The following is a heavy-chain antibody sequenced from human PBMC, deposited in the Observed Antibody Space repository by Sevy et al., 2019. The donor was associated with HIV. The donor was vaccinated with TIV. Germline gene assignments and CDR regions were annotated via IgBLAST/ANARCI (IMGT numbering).Heavy chain of an antibody. J-gene: IGHJ4*02. CDR2: IDQDGSSE. V-gene: IGHV3-7*01. CDR1: GFTFRSYW. D-gene: IGHD5-18*01. Sequence: RGSLRLSCAASGFTFRSYWMTWVRQAPGKGLEWVANIDQDGSSEAYVDSVKGRFTISRDNVENSLFLQMNSLRVEDTAVYFFETDLYSHGTYWGQGILVTVSS. CDR3: ETDLYSHGTY.